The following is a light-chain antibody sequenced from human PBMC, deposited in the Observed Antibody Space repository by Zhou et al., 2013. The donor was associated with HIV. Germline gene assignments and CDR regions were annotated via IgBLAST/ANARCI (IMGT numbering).Light chain of an antibody. V-gene: IGKV3-20*01. Sequence: EIVLTQSPATLSLSPGERATLSCRASQSVSSYLAWYQQKPGQAPRLLIYDVSNRATGIPDRFSGSGSGTDFTLTISRLEPEDFAVYYCQQYGGSRTFGQGTKVEIK. CDR3: QQYGGSRT. J-gene: IGKJ1*01. CDR2: DVS. CDR1: QSVSSY.